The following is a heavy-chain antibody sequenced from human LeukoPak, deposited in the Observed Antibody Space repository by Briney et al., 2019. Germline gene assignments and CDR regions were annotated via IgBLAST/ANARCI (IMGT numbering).Heavy chain of an antibody. Sequence: GGSLRLSCAASGFTFDDYAMHWVRQAPGKGLEWVSGISWNSGSIGYADSVKGRFTISRDNAKNSLYLQMNSLRAEDTAVYYCAKEVNSSSSHYYYYYMDVWGKGTTVTVSS. D-gene: IGHD6-6*01. CDR3: AKEVNSSSSHYYYYYMDV. V-gene: IGHV3-9*01. CDR2: ISWNSGSI. CDR1: GFTFDDYA. J-gene: IGHJ6*03.